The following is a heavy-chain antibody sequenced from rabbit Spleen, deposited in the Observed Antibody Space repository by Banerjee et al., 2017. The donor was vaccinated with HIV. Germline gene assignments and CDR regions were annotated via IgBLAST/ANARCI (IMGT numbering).Heavy chain of an antibody. J-gene: IGHJ4*01. CDR3: ARAPDSGYWAVAFNL. CDR2: INAVTGKA. V-gene: IGHV1S45*01. Sequence: QEQLVESGGGLVQPGGSLTLSCKVSEFTISSCNMGWVRQAPGKGLEWIACINAVTGKAVYANWAKGRSTFSKTSSTTVTLQMTSLTAADTATYFCARAPDSGYWAVAFNLWGPGTLVTVS. CDR1: EFTISSCN. D-gene: IGHD1-1*01.